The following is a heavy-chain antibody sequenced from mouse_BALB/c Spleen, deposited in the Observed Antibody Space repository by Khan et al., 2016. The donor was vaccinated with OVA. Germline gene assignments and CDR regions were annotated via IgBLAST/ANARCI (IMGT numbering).Heavy chain of an antibody. J-gene: IGHJ4*01. Sequence: EVQLVESGPGLVKPSQSLSLTCTVTGYSITSDYAWNWIRQFPGNKLEWMGYISSTGGTSYNPSLKSRISITRDTSKNQFFLQLKSVTADDTATYYCARSLYYSYGYALDCWGRGTLVTVSS. V-gene: IGHV3-2*02. CDR3: ARSLYYSYGYALDC. CDR1: GYSITSDYA. D-gene: IGHD2-14*01. CDR2: ISSTGGT.